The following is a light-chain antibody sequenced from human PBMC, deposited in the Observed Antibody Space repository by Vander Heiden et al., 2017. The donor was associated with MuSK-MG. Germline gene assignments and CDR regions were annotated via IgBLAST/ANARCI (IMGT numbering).Light chain of an antibody. Sequence: EIVMTQSPGTLSVSPGERATLSCRASQSISRTLAWYQQKPGQAPRLLIYGASTRASGIPARFSGSGSGTEFTLTISSLQSEDFAVYYCQQDNNWPRTFGQGTKVXIK. CDR3: QQDNNWPRT. J-gene: IGKJ1*01. V-gene: IGKV3-15*01. CDR2: GAS. CDR1: QSISRT.